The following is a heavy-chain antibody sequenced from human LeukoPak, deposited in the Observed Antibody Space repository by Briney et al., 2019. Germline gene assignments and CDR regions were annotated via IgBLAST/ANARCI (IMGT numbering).Heavy chain of an antibody. CDR2: IYTSGST. J-gene: IGHJ5*02. Sequence: SETLSLTCTVSGGSISSYYWSWIRQPPGKGLEWIGYIYTSGSTNYNPSLKSRVTISVDTSKNQFSLKLSSVTAADTAVYYCARHGSDEWFDPWGQGTLVTVFS. CDR1: GGSISSYY. CDR3: ARHGSDEWFDP. V-gene: IGHV4-4*09. D-gene: IGHD6-25*01.